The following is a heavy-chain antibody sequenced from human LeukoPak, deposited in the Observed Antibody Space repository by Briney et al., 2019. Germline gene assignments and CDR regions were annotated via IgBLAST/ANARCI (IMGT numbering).Heavy chain of an antibody. CDR3: ARRSPYYDSSGYSSAFDI. J-gene: IGHJ3*02. Sequence: GGSLRLSCAASGFTFDDYGMSWVRQAPGKGLEWVSGTNWNGGSTGYADSVKGRFTISRDNAKNSLYLQMNSLRAEDTALYYCARRSPYYDSSGYSSAFDIWGQGTMVTVSS. D-gene: IGHD3-22*01. V-gene: IGHV3-20*04. CDR1: GFTFDDYG. CDR2: TNWNGGST.